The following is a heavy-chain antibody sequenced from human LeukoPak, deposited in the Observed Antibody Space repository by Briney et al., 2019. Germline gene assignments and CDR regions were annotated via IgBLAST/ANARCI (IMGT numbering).Heavy chain of an antibody. V-gene: IGHV3-23*01. CDR2: ISDSGGST. J-gene: IGHJ4*02. CDR3: ATGITGTPIDY. D-gene: IGHD1-20*01. CDR1: GFTFSSYA. Sequence: PGGSLRLSCAASGFTFSSYAMTWVRQAPGKGLEWVSAISDSGGSTYYADSVKGRFTISRDNSKNTLYLQMNSLRAEDTAVYYCATGITGTPIDYWGQGTLVTVFS.